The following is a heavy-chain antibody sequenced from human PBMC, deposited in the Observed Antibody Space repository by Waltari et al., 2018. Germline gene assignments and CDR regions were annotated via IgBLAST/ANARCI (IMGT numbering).Heavy chain of an antibody. CDR3: TAFPSSGWYGFDY. CDR1: GFTFSNAW. J-gene: IGHJ4*02. Sequence: EVQLVESGGGLVKPGGSLRLSCAASGFTFSNAWLSWVRQAPGKGLEWVGRIKSKTDGGTTDYAAPVKGRFTISRDDSKNTLYLQMNSLKTEDTAVYYCTAFPSSGWYGFDYWGQGTLVTVSS. D-gene: IGHD6-19*01. CDR2: IKSKTDGGTT. V-gene: IGHV3-15*01.